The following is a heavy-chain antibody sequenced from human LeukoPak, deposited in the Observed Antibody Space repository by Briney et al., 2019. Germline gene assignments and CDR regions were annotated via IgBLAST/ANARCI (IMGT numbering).Heavy chain of an antibody. D-gene: IGHD5-24*01. V-gene: IGHV1-2*02. CDR2: INPNSGGT. CDR3: ARDMRDGFNWFDP. J-gene: IGHJ5*02. Sequence: ASVKVSCKASGYTFTGYYMHWVRQAPGQGLEWRGWINPNSGGTNYAQKFQGRVTMTRDTSISTAYMELSRLRSDDTAVYYCARDMRDGFNWFDPWGQGTLVTVSS. CDR1: GYTFTGYY.